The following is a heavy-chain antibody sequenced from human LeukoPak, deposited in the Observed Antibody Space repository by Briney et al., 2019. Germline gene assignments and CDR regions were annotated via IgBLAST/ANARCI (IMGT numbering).Heavy chain of an antibody. CDR2: IYYSGST. V-gene: IGHV4-59*01. CDR1: GGSISSYC. CDR3: ARGVGANDDAFDI. Sequence: SETLSLTCTVSGGSISSYCWSWIRQPPGKGLEWIGYIYYSGSTNYNPSLKSRVTISVDTSKNQFSLKLSSVTAADTAVYYCARGVGANDDAFDIWGQGTMVTVSS. J-gene: IGHJ3*02. D-gene: IGHD1-26*01.